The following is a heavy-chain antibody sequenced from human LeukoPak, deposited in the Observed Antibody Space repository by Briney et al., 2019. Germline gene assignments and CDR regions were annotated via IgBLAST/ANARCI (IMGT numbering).Heavy chain of an antibody. V-gene: IGHV1-69*13. CDR2: IIPIFGTA. Sequence: SVKVSCKASGGTFSSYAISWVRQAPGQGLEWMGGIIPIFGTANYAQKFQGRVTITADESTSTAYMELSSLRSEDTAVYYCARDLRQYSSGWLYGYWGQGTLVTVSS. J-gene: IGHJ4*02. CDR1: GGTFSSYA. D-gene: IGHD6-19*01. CDR3: ARDLRQYSSGWLYGY.